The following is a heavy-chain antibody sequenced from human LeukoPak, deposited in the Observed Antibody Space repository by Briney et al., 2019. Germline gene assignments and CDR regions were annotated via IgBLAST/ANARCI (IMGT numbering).Heavy chain of an antibody. J-gene: IGHJ3*02. V-gene: IGHV4-59*01. CDR1: GGSISSYC. CDR2: IYDSGST. D-gene: IGHD5-24*01. Sequence: SETLSLTCTVSGGSISSYCWSWIRQPPGKGLEWIGYIYDSGSTIHNPSLKSRVTISVDTSKNQFSLKLSPVTAADTAVYYCARGDGTTSLYDIWGQGTMVTVSS. CDR3: ARGDGTTSLYDI.